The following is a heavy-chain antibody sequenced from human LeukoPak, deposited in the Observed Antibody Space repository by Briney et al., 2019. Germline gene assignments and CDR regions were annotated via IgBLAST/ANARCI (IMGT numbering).Heavy chain of an antibody. CDR2: IIPIFGTA. J-gene: IGHJ5*02. V-gene: IGHV1-69*13. D-gene: IGHD7-27*01. CDR3: ERDHNWGGENWFDP. Sequence: SVKVSCKASGGTFSSYAISWVRQAPGQGLEWMGGIIPIFGTANYAQKFQGRVTITADESTSTTYMELSSLRSEATAVAYCERDHNWGGENWFDPWGQGTLVTVSS. CDR1: GGTFSSYA.